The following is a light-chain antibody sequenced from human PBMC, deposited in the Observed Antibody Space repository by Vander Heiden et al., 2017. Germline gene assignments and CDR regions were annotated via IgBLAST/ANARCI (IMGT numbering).Light chain of an antibody. Sequence: DIQMTQSPSSLSASVGDRVTITCRASQTIKNYLNWYQQKPGRAPKLLIYGASTLQSGVPSRFAGSGSGTGFTLTISSLQPEDFATYYCQRTYSTPWTFGQATKVEIK. V-gene: IGKV1-39*01. CDR3: QRTYSTPWT. J-gene: IGKJ1*01. CDR1: QTIKNY. CDR2: GAS.